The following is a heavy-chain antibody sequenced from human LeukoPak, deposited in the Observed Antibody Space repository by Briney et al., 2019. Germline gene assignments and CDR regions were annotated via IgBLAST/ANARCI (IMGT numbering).Heavy chain of an antibody. J-gene: IGHJ4*02. CDR3: ARDDSSSSMFDY. Sequence: SETLSLTCTVSGGSISSGSYYWSWIRQPAGKGLEWIGRIYTSGSTNYNPSLKSRVTISVDTSKNQFSLKLSSVAAADTAVYYCARDDSSSSMFDYWGQGTLVTVSS. CDR2: IYTSGST. V-gene: IGHV4-61*02. CDR1: GGSISSGSYY. D-gene: IGHD6-6*01.